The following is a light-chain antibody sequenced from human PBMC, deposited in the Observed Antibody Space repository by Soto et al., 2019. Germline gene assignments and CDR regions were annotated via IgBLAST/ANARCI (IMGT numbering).Light chain of an antibody. J-gene: IGKJ2*01. Sequence: EIVLTQSPGTLSLSPGERATLSCRASQSVSSTYIAWYQQNPGQAPRLLLYGASSRATGIPDRFSGSGSGTDFTLTISRLEPEDFAVYFCQQYGRSPPFTFGQGTKVDIK. CDR2: GAS. CDR3: QQYGRSPPFT. CDR1: QSVSSTY. V-gene: IGKV3-20*01.